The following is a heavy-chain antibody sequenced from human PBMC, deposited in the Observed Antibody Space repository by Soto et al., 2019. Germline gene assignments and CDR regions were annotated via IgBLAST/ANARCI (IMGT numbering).Heavy chain of an antibody. CDR2: IYYSGST. CDR1: GGSISSYY. D-gene: IGHD4-17*01. V-gene: IGHV4-59*01. Sequence: PSETLSLTCTVSGGSISSYYWSWIRQPPGKGLEWIGYIYYSGSTNYNPSLKSRVTISVDTSKSQFSLKLSSVTAADTAVYYCASMATTVTTYFDYWGQGTLVTVSS. CDR3: ASMATTVTTYFDY. J-gene: IGHJ4*02.